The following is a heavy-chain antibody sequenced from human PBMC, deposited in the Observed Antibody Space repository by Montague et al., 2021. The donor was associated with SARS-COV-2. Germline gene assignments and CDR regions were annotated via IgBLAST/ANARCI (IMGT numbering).Heavy chain of an antibody. J-gene: IGHJ6*02. CDR1: GGSLIGYY. V-gene: IGHV4-34*01. CDR3: ARVPYRLLFVPRYYGMDV. D-gene: IGHD2-21*01. CDR2: ISHSGST. Sequence: SETLSLTCAVYGGSLIGYYWSWIRQPPGEGLVWIAEISHSGSTSYNPSLKRRVTISVDTSKNQFSLKLSSATAADTVVYYCARVPYRLLFVPRYYGMDVWGQGTTVTVSS.